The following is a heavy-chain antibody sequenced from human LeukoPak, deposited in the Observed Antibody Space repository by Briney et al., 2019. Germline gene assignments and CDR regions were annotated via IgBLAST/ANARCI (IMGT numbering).Heavy chain of an antibody. J-gene: IGHJ3*02. Sequence: SETLSLTCTVSGGSISSYYWSWIRQPAGKGLEWIGRIYTSGSTNYNPSLKSRVTMSVDTSKNQFSLKLSSVTAADTAVYYCARVPHYYGSGSYSYQDAFDTWGQGTMVTVSS. CDR1: GGSISSYY. CDR2: IYTSGST. CDR3: ARVPHYYGSGSYSYQDAFDT. D-gene: IGHD3-10*01. V-gene: IGHV4-4*07.